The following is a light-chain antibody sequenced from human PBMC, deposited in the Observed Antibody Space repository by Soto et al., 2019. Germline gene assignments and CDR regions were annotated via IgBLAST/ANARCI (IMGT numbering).Light chain of an antibody. J-gene: IGKJ4*01. CDR3: KQYNNWPPLT. CDR1: QSVSSN. V-gene: IGKV3-15*01. CDR2: GAS. Sequence: EIVMTQSPATLSVSPGERATLSCRASQSVSSNLAWYQQNPGQAPRLLIYGASTRATGIPARFSGSGSGTAFTLTISSLQSEDFAVYYCKQYNNWPPLTFGGGTKVEIK.